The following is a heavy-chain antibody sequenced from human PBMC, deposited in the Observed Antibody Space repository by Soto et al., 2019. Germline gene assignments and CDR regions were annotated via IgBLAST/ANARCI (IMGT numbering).Heavy chain of an antibody. Sequence: QVQLQESGPRLVKPSQTLSLTCTVSDGSISSGAYSWSWIRQTPEKGLQWIGHIYNSGSTYDTYNTPSLNSRLTISIDMSENQFSLNLNSVTAADTAVYYCARGPSGDKVDYWGQGTLVTVSS. CDR2: IYNSGSTYDT. J-gene: IGHJ4*02. V-gene: IGHV4-30-4*01. D-gene: IGHD7-27*01. CDR3: ARGPSGDKVDY. CDR1: DGSISSGAYS.